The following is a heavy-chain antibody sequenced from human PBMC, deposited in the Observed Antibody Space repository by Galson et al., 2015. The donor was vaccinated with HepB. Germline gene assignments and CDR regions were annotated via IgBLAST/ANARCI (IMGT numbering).Heavy chain of an antibody. Sequence: SVKVSCKASGYTFTSYGISWVRQAPGQGLEWMGWISAYNGNTNYAQKLQGRVTMTTDTSTSTAYMELRSLRSDDTAVYYCARDHCISTSCHYYYMDVWGKGTTVTVSS. J-gene: IGHJ6*03. V-gene: IGHV1-18*01. CDR3: ARDHCISTSCHYYYMDV. CDR1: GYTFTSYG. D-gene: IGHD2-2*01. CDR2: ISAYNGNT.